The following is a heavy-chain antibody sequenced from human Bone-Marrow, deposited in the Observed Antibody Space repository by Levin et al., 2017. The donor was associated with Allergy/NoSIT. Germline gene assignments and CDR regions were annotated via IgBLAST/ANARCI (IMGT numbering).Heavy chain of an antibody. D-gene: IGHD6-6*01. CDR1: GFPFSRYS. Sequence: QAGGSLRLSCAASGFPFSRYSMGWIRQPPGKGLEWVANIMQDGSEEQYVGSVRGRFTISKDVAKNLLYLQMDSLRVDDTAIYYCVVTGRPGGQGTLVTVSS. V-gene: IGHV3-7*01. J-gene: IGHJ4*02. CDR2: IMQDGSEE. CDR3: VVTGRP.